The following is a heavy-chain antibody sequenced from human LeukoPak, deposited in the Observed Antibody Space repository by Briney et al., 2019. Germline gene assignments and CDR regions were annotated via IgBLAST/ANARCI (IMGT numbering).Heavy chain of an antibody. Sequence: GASVTVSCKVSGYTLTELSTHWVRQAPGKGLEWMGGFDPEDGETIYAQKFQGRVTMTEDTSTDTAYMELSSLRSEDTAVYYCATAPVVAAEPFDYWGQGTLVTVSS. J-gene: IGHJ4*02. CDR3: ATAPVVAAEPFDY. V-gene: IGHV1-24*01. CDR2: FDPEDGET. D-gene: IGHD2-15*01. CDR1: GYTLTELS.